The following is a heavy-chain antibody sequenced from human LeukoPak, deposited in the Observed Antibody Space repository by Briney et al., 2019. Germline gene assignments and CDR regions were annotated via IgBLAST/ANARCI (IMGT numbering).Heavy chain of an antibody. J-gene: IGHJ6*03. CDR2: TYYRSKWYN. D-gene: IGHD3-9*01. V-gene: IGHV6-1*01. CDR1: GDSVSSNSAA. CDR3: ARGSLRYFDWLRYYYYMDV. Sequence: SQTLSLTCAISGDSVSSNSAAWNWIRQSPSRGLEWLGRTYYRSKWYNDYAVSVKSRITINPDTSKNQFSLQLNSVTPEDTAVYYCARGSLRYFDWLRYYYYMDVWGKGTTVTVSS.